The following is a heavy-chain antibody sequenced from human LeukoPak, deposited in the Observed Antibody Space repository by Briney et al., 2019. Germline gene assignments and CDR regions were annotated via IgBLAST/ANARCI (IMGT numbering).Heavy chain of an antibody. CDR2: IKHDGSEE. Sequence: VRSLRLSCVASGLGISGQWMNWVRRAPGQGLEWVANIKHDGSEEYYVDSVKGRFTISRDDGRNSVSLQMNSVRAEDTAVYYCGYTNNFYHWGQGTLVVVSS. J-gene: IGHJ4*02. CDR1: GLGISGQW. CDR3: GYTNNFYH. D-gene: IGHD3-16*02. V-gene: IGHV3-7*01.